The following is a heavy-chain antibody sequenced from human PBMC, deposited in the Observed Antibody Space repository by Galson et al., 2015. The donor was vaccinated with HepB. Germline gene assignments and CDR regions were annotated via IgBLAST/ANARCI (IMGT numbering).Heavy chain of an antibody. V-gene: IGHV1-18*01. Sequence: SVKVSCKASGYTFTSYGISWVRQAPGQGLEWMGWISAYNGNTNYAQKLQGRVTMTTDTSTSTAYVELRSLRSDDTAVYYCARDEGTYYYDSSGYIYWGQGTLVTVSS. J-gene: IGHJ4*02. CDR3: ARDEGTYYYDSSGYIY. CDR2: ISAYNGNT. CDR1: GYTFTSYG. D-gene: IGHD3-22*01.